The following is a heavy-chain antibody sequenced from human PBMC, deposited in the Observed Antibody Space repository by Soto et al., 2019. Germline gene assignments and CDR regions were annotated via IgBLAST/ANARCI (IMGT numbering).Heavy chain of an antibody. CDR3: ARSSCTSGPCTTVDY. CDR2: MIYSGPP. CDR1: GGSISGYY. Sequence: QVQLQESGPGLLRHSETLSLNCSVSGGSISGYYWSWIRQAPGKGLEYIGHMIYSGPPKLRPSLKSRVAKSVDRSKNQFSLRLISVTAADTAVYFCARSSCTSGPCTTVDYWGHGIRVTVSS. D-gene: IGHD2-2*01. V-gene: IGHV4-59*01. J-gene: IGHJ4*01.